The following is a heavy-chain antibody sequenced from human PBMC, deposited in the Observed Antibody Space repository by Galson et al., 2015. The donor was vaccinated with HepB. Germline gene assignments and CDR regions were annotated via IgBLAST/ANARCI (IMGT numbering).Heavy chain of an antibody. CDR3: ARGRYSGYDKGAFLDY. V-gene: IGHV3-33*08. J-gene: IGHJ4*02. CDR2: IWYDGSNK. CDR1: GFTFSSYG. Sequence: SLRLSCAASGFTFSSYGMHWVRQAPGKGLEWVAVIWYDGSNKYYADSVKGRFTISRDNSKNTLYLQMNSLRAEDTAVYYCARGRYSGYDKGAFLDYWGQGTLVTVSS. D-gene: IGHD5-12*01.